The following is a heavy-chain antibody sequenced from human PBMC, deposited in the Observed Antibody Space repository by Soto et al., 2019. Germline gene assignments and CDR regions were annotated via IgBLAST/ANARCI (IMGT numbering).Heavy chain of an antibody. V-gene: IGHV3-23*01. J-gene: IGHJ4*02. Sequence: DVQLLESGGGLVQPGGSLILSCTASGFTFSSYSTSWVRQAPGKGVEWVSGISGSGERNHYADSVRGRFAISRDKSKITLYLQMNSLRVEDTAVYYCANSTGDRWTTCCFHWWGQGTLVTVSS. CDR3: ANSTGDRWTTCCFHW. D-gene: IGHD4-17*01. CDR2: ISGSGERN. CDR1: GFTFSSYS.